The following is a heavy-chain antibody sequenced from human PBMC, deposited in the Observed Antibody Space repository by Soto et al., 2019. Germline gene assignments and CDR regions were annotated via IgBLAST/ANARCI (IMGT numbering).Heavy chain of an antibody. J-gene: IGHJ4*02. D-gene: IGHD4-17*01. V-gene: IGHV3-72*01. CDR3: ADVTWNRDYLP. CDR2: NRNEPYGYTT. Sequence: EVQLVASGGGLVQPGGSLRLSCVASGFSLSDHYMDWVRQAPGKGLEWLGLNRNEPYGYTTNYAASVKGRFTISRDDSKNSLFLQMDSLTAEDAAIYYGADVTWNRDYLPGGQGTLVTVSS. CDR1: GFSLSDHY.